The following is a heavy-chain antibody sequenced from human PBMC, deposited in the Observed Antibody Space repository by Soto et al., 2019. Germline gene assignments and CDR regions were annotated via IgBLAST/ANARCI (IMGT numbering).Heavy chain of an antibody. CDR2: LYYSGNT. J-gene: IGHJ6*02. V-gene: IGHV4-31*03. D-gene: IGHD5-18*01. CDR3: ARDRLMATAVTARHYFGLDV. CDR1: GGSIRSGGYY. Sequence: SETLSLTCTVSGGSIRSGGYYWSWVRQNPRRGLEWIGNLYYSGNTYYNPSLKSRLTISVDTSKNQFSLNLSSVTAADTAVYYCARDRLMATAVTARHYFGLDVWGQGTTVTVSS.